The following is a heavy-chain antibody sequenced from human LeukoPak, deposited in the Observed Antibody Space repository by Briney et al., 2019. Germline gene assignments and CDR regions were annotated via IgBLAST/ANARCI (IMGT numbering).Heavy chain of an antibody. CDR1: GFTLRTYS. CDR2: ISDGGTYK. J-gene: IGHJ4*02. D-gene: IGHD2-2*01. Sequence: PGGSLRLSCAASGFTLRTYSMNWVRQAPGKGLEWVSSISDGGTYKYYADSVKGRFTISGDSAKNSLYLQMNSLRAEDTAVYYCARSAPATAITDYWGQGTLVTVSS. V-gene: IGHV3-21*01. CDR3: ARSAPATAITDY.